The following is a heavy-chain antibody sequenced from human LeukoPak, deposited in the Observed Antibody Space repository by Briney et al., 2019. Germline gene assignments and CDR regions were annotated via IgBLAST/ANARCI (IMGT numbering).Heavy chain of an antibody. Sequence: SETLSLTCAVYGGSFSGYYWSWIRQPPGKGLEWIGEINHSGSTNYSPSLKSRVTISVDTSKNQFSLKLSSVTAADKAAYYCARVSDSSGYYFWYFQHWGQGTLVTVSS. CDR1: GGSFSGYY. D-gene: IGHD3-22*01. J-gene: IGHJ1*01. CDR3: ARVSDSSGYYFWYFQH. CDR2: INHSGST. V-gene: IGHV4-34*01.